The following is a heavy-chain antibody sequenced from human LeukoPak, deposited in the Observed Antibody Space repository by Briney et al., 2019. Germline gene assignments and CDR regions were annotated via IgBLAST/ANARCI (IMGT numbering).Heavy chain of an antibody. CDR2: ISAYNGNT. Sequence: ASVKVSCKASGYTFTSYGISWVRQAPGQGLEWMGWISAYNGNTNYAQKLQGRVTMTTDTSTSTAYMELRSLRSDDTAVYYCARAGVCSSTSCYADLYYYCYGMDVWGKGTTVTVSS. V-gene: IGHV1-18*04. D-gene: IGHD2-2*01. CDR1: GYTFTSYG. J-gene: IGHJ6*04. CDR3: ARAGVCSSTSCYADLYYYCYGMDV.